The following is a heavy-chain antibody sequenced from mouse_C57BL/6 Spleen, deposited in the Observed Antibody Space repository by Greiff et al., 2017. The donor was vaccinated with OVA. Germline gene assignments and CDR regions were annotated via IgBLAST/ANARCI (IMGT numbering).Heavy chain of an antibody. V-gene: IGHV5-6*01. CDR2: ISSGGSYT. J-gene: IGHJ3*01. Sequence: EVQLVESGGDLVKPGGSLKLSCAASGFTFSSYGMSWVRQTPDKRLEWVATISSGGSYTYYPDSVKGRFTISRDNAKNTLYLQMSSLKSEDTAMYYCARHNSPAGSSSWFAYWGQGTLVTVSA. CDR1: GFTFSSYG. D-gene: IGHD1-1*01. CDR3: ARHNSPAGSSSWFAY.